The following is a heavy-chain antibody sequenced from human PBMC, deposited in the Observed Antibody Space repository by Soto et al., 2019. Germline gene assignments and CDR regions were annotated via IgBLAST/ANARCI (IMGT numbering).Heavy chain of an antibody. CDR1: GYPVTAYY. Sequence: QLHLVQSGAVVKKPGASVTVSCSASGYPVTAYYMHWVRQAPGRGLEWMGGINPATGAAKYTQTFQGRVTMARDTSTRTVFMEPSGLKSGDTAVFYCARGGGVGVAGSAAFDMWGQGTLVTVSS. CDR3: ARGGGVGVAGSAAFDM. D-gene: IGHD3-3*01. V-gene: IGHV1-2*02. J-gene: IGHJ3*02. CDR2: INPATGAA.